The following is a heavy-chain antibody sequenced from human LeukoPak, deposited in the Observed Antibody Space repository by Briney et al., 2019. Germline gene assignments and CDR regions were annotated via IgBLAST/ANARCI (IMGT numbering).Heavy chain of an antibody. CDR1: GFTFSSYS. Sequence: GGSLRLSCAASGFTFSSYSMNWVRQAPGKGLDWVSFISSSSAYIYYADSVKGRFTISRDNAKNSLYLQMSSLRAEDTAVYYCARTADGTSDYWGQGTLVTVSS. J-gene: IGHJ4*02. CDR3: ARTADGTSDY. V-gene: IGHV3-21*01. CDR2: ISSSSAYI. D-gene: IGHD6-13*01.